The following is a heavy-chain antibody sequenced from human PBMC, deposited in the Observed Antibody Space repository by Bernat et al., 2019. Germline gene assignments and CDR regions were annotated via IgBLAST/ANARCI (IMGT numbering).Heavy chain of an antibody. CDR3: ARPSGSSGY. Sequence: EVQLVESGGGLVKPGGSLRLSCAAPGFTFSSYTMNWVRQAPGNGLEWVSSISSGSGYIYYADSVRGRFTISRDNARNLLYLQMNSRRAEDTAVYYCARPSGSSGYWGQGTLVTVSS. CDR2: ISSGSGYI. V-gene: IGHV3-21*02. D-gene: IGHD3-10*01. J-gene: IGHJ4*02. CDR1: GFTFSSYT.